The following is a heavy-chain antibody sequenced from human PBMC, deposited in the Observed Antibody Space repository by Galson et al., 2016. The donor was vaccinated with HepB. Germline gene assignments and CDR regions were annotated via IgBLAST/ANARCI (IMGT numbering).Heavy chain of an antibody. J-gene: IGHJ2*01. CDR2: IYYTGST. V-gene: IGHV4-61*01. D-gene: IGHD6-6*01. CDR1: GGSVSSGFYY. CDR3: ARAARPHWYFDL. Sequence: SETLSLTCTVSGGSVSSGFYYWSWIRQPPGKGLEWSGNIYYTGSTNYNPSLKSRVTISVDTSKNQFSLKLNSVTAADTAVYYWARAARPHWYFDLWGRGTLVTVSS.